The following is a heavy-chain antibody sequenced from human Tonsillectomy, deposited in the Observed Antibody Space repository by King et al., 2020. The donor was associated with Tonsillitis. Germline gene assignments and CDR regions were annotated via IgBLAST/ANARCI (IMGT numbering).Heavy chain of an antibody. D-gene: IGHD3-9*01. CDR1: GGSISTYY. Sequence: QVQLQESGPGLVKPSETLSLTCTVSGGSISTYYWSWIRQSAGKGLEWIGRIYASGNTNYNPSLQSRVTMSLDTSKNQFSLKLSSVTAADTAIYYCARDRYFDNLTGYFSWFDPWGQGTPVTVSS. CDR3: ARDRYFDNLTGYFSWFDP. CDR2: IYASGNT. J-gene: IGHJ5*02. V-gene: IGHV4-4*07.